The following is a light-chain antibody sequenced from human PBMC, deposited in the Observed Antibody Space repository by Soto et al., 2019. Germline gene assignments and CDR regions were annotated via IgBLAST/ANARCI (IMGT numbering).Light chain of an antibody. V-gene: IGLV1-51*01. CDR1: TSNIETNF. Sequence: QAVVTQPPSVSAAPGQKVTISCSGSTSNIETNFVSWYQHLPGTAPKLLIYDNNKRPSGIRDRFPGSKSGTSATLGITGLQTGDEADYYCGTWDSRLSAVVFGGGTKLTVL. CDR2: DNN. CDR3: GTWDSRLSAVV. J-gene: IGLJ3*02.